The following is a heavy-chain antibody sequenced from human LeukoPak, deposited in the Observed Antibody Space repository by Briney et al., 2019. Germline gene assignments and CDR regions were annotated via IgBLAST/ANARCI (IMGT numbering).Heavy chain of an antibody. CDR2: IKQDGSEK. J-gene: IGHJ6*03. CDR3: ARDLYDILTGYYGYYYYYMDV. CDR1: GFTFSSYW. D-gene: IGHD3-9*01. V-gene: IGHV3-7*01. Sequence: GGSLRLSCAASGFTFSSYWMSWDRQAPGKGLEWVANIKQDGSEKYYVDSVKGRFTISRDNAKNSLYLQMNSLRAEDTAVYYCARDLYDILTGYYGYYYYYMDVWGKGTTVTVSS.